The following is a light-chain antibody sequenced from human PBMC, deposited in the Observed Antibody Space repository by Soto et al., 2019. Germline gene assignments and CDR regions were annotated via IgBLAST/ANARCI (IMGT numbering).Light chain of an antibody. Sequence: QSVLTQPPSASGTPGQRVTISCSGSSSNIGSNTVNWYQQLPGTAPKLLIYSDNQQPSGVPDRFSGSKSGTSASLAISGLQSEDEADYYCAAWDDSLNGSNWVFGGGTKLTVL. CDR2: SDN. V-gene: IGLV1-44*01. J-gene: IGLJ3*02. CDR1: SSNIGSNT. CDR3: AAWDDSLNGSNWV.